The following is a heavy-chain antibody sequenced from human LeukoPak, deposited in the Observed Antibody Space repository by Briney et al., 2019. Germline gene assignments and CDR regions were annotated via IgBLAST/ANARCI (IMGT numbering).Heavy chain of an antibody. J-gene: IGHJ5*02. CDR2: ISGSGGST. D-gene: IGHD3-3*01. CDR1: GFTFSSYA. V-gene: IGHV3-23*01. CDR3: AKENSGWIWSGTSPPFDP. Sequence: PGGSLRLSCAASGFTFSSYAMSWVRQAPGKGLEWVSAISGSGGSTYYADSVKGRFTISRDNSKNTLYLQMNGLRAEDTAVYYCAKENSGWIWSGTSPPFDPWGQGTLVTVSS.